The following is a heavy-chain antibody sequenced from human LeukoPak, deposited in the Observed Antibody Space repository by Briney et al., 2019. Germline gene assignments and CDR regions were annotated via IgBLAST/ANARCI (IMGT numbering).Heavy chain of an antibody. Sequence: PSETLSLTCTVSGGSLSSGGYYWSWLRQHPGRGVEWIGYIYYSGSTYYNPSLKSRVTISVDTSKNQFSLKLSSVTAADTAVYYCARGIAWFGDHPLPDAFDIWGQGTMVTVSS. CDR3: ARGIAWFGDHPLPDAFDI. CDR1: GGSLSSGGYY. J-gene: IGHJ3*02. CDR2: IYYSGST. D-gene: IGHD3-10*01. V-gene: IGHV4-31*03.